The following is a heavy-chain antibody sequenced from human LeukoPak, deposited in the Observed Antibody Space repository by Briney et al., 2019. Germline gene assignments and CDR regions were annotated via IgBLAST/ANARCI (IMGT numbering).Heavy chain of an antibody. V-gene: IGHV2-70*11. CDR3: ARGIAAAGHFDY. J-gene: IGHJ4*02. Sequence: SGPALVKPTQTLTLTCTFSGFSLGTSGMCVSWIRQPPGKALEWLARIDWDDDKYYSTSLKTRLTISKDTSKNQVVLTMTNMDPVDTATYYCARGIAAAGHFDYWGQGTLVTVSS. CDR1: GFSLGTSGMC. CDR2: IDWDDDK. D-gene: IGHD6-13*01.